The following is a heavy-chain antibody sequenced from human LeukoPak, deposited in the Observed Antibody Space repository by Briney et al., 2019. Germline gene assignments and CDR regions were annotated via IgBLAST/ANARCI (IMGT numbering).Heavy chain of an antibody. CDR2: INPNSGGT. Sequence: ASVKVSCKASGYTFTGYYMHWVRRAPGQGLEWMGWINPNSGGTNYAQKFQGRVTMTRDTSISTAYMELSRLRSDDTAVYYCAKGGGGDYPLFPYAFDIWGQGTMVTVSS. J-gene: IGHJ3*02. D-gene: IGHD4-17*01. CDR1: GYTFTGYY. CDR3: AKGGGGDYPLFPYAFDI. V-gene: IGHV1-2*02.